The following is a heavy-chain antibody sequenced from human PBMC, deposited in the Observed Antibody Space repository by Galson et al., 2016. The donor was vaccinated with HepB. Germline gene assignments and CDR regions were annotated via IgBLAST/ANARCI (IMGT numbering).Heavy chain of an antibody. Sequence: SETLSLTCTVSGVSISSGTYYWAWIRQPPGKGLEWIGTVYYTGITYYNPSLKSRVTISVDTSKNQFSLNLSSVTAADTAVYYCARGPLDMFRDWGQGTLVTVSS. J-gene: IGHJ4*02. CDR1: GVSISSGTYY. CDR3: ARGPLDMFRD. V-gene: IGHV4-39*01. CDR2: VYYTGIT. D-gene: IGHD3-10*01.